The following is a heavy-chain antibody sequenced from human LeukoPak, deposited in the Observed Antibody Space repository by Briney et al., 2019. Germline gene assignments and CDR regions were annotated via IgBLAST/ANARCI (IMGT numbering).Heavy chain of an antibody. CDR3: ARAAVGYSYGKPFDY. D-gene: IGHD5-18*01. V-gene: IGHV3-21*01. Sequence: GGSLRLSCAASGFTFSSYSMNWVRQAPGKGLEWVSSISSSSSYIYYADSVKGRFTISRDNSKNTLYLQMNSLRAEDTAVYYCARAAVGYSYGKPFDYWGQGTLVTVSS. CDR2: ISSSSSYI. CDR1: GFTFSSYS. J-gene: IGHJ4*02.